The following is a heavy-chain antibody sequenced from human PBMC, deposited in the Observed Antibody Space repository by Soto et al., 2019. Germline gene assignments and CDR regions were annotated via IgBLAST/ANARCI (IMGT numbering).Heavy chain of an antibody. D-gene: IGHD4-17*01. Sequence: EVQLLESGGGLVQPGGSLRLSCAASGFTFSSYAMSWVRQAPGKGLEWVSAISGGGGSTYYADSVKGRFTISRDNSKDTLYLQMNSLRAEDTAVYYWAKAWPTVTNFYMDVWGKGTTVTVSS. J-gene: IGHJ6*03. V-gene: IGHV3-23*01. CDR3: AKAWPTVTNFYMDV. CDR1: GFTFSSYA. CDR2: ISGGGGST.